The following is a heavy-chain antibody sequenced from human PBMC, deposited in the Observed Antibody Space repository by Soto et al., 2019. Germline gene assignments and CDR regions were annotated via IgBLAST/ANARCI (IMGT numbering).Heavy chain of an antibody. CDR2: IYPGDSDT. CDR1: GYTFTAYW. V-gene: IGHV5-51*01. D-gene: IGHD6-19*01. J-gene: IGHJ6*02. CDR3: ARHSSNFRYYYYAMDV. Sequence: GESLKISCKGSGYTFTAYWIGWVRQLPGKGLEWMGIIYPGDSDTRYSPSFQGHVTITVDKSTSTAYLPWNTLKASDTAMYYCARHSSNFRYYYYAMDVWGQGTTVTVSS.